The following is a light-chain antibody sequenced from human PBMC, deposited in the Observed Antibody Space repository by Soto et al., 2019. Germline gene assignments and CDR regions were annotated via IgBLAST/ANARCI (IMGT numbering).Light chain of an antibody. CDR1: NIGSKS. CDR3: QVWDGTSDHRV. Sequence: SYELTQPPSLSVAPGKTATITCGGNNIGSKSVHWYQQKPGQAPVVVIYYDSDRPSGIPERFSGSNSGNTATLTISTVEAGDEADYYCQVWDGTSDHRVFGGGTKVTVL. J-gene: IGLJ3*02. CDR2: YDS. V-gene: IGLV3-21*04.